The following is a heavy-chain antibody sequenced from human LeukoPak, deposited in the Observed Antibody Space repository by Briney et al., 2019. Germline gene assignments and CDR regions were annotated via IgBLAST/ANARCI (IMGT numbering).Heavy chain of an antibody. Sequence: PSETLSLTCTVSGGSISTSNYYWGWIRQPPGKGLEWIGNIFYSGSTYYSPSLRSRVTISLDTSRNQFSLKLSSVTAADTAVYYCARELDYYDSSGYLLDYWGQGTLVTVSS. D-gene: IGHD3-22*01. CDR1: GGSISTSNYY. CDR3: ARELDYYDSSGYLLDY. V-gene: IGHV4-39*07. J-gene: IGHJ4*02. CDR2: IFYSGST.